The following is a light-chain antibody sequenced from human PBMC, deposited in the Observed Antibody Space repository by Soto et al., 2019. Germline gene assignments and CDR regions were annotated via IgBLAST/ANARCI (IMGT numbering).Light chain of an antibody. CDR2: ATS. CDR1: QTVSSY. V-gene: IGKV1-39*01. Sequence: PSSLSSSVGDRVNITCRASQTVSSYLNWYQQKPGRVPKLLIYATSNLQSGVPSRFSGRGFGTDFTLTISSLQPEDFATYYCQQSFTTPSFGQGTRLGL. J-gene: IGKJ5*01. CDR3: QQSFTTPS.